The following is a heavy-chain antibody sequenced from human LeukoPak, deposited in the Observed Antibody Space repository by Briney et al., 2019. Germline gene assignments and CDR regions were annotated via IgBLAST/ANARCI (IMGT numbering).Heavy chain of an antibody. CDR3: ARDRSSGYYYHP. CDR2: IYSSGST. CDR1: GGSISSYY. Sequence: SETLSLTCTVSGGSISSYYWTWLRQPAGKGLEWIGRIYSSGSTNYSPSLKSRVTMPVDTSKNQFSLKLSSVTAADTAVYYCARDRSSGYYYHPWGQGTLVTVSS. J-gene: IGHJ5*02. D-gene: IGHD3-22*01. V-gene: IGHV4-4*07.